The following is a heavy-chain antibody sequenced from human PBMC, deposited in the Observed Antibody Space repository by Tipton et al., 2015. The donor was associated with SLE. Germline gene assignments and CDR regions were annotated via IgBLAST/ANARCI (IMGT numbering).Heavy chain of an antibody. CDR2: SHNSGST. J-gene: IGHJ5*02. Sequence: TLSLTCTVSDGSISGYYWSWVRQPPGKGLEWIGYSHNSGSTNYNPSLRSRVTISLDTSKNQISLKLRSVTAADTAVYYCARHVSGASGWFDPWGQGTVVSVSS. CDR1: DGSISGYY. CDR3: ARHVSGASGWFDP. D-gene: IGHD4/OR15-4a*01. V-gene: IGHV4-59*01.